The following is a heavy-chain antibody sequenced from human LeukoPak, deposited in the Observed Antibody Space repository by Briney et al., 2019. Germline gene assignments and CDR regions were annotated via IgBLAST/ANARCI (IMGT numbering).Heavy chain of an antibody. V-gene: IGHV1-8*01. CDR2: MNPNSGNT. J-gene: IGHJ4*02. CDR1: GYTFTSYD. CDR3: AREGQSYGSGSYGY. D-gene: IGHD3-10*01. Sequence: ASVKVSCKASGYTFTSYDINWVRQATGRGLEWMGWMNPNSGNTGYAQKFQGRVTMTRNTSISTAYMELSSLRSEDTAVYYCAREGQSYGSGSYGYWGQGTLVTVSS.